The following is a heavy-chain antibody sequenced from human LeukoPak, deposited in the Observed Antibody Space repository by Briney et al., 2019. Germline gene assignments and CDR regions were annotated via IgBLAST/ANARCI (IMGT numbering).Heavy chain of an antibody. V-gene: IGHV3-23*01. CDR2: ISGSGGST. CDR3: ATITDGTSYFDY. Sequence: GGSLRLSCAASGFTFSSYAMSWVRQAPGKGLEWVSAISGSGGSTYYADSVKGRFTISRDNSKNTLYLQMNSLRAEDTAVYYCATITDGTSYFDYWGQGTLVTVSS. D-gene: IGHD5-24*01. J-gene: IGHJ4*02. CDR1: GFTFSSYA.